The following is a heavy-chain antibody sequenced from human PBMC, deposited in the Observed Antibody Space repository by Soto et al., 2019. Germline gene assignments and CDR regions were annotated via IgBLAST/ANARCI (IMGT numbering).Heavy chain of an antibody. CDR2: VHHSWGS. D-gene: IGHD3-10*01. CDR3: ARQGFGPLHGLVDV. V-gene: IGHV4-59*08. J-gene: IGHJ6*02. Sequence: QVQLQESGPGLMKPSETMSLSCTVSGGSISSYYWSWFRQSPGKRMEWIGYVHHSWGSSYNPSLQSRVAISLDTSKGQFSLKVTSVTATDTAVYYCARQGFGPLHGLVDVWGQGTTVTVSS. CDR1: GGSISSYY.